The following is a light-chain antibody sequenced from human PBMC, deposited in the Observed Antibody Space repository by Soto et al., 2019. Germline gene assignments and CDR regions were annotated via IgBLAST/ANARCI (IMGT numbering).Light chain of an antibody. CDR1: SSDVGIYNY. CDR2: EVT. V-gene: IGLV2-14*01. CDR3: SSYTTSSNRV. J-gene: IGLJ1*01. Sequence: QSVLTQPASVSGSPGQSIAISCTGSSSDVGIYNYVSWYQQHPGKVPKLIIYEVTNRPSGVSNRFSGSKSGNTASLTISGLQAEDEADYYCSSYTTSSNRVFGNGTKVT.